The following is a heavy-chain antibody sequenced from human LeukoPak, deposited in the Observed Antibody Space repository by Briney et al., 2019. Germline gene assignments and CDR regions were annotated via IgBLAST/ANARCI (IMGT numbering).Heavy chain of an antibody. CDR3: AGRWGTVVRGVIYY. D-gene: IGHD3-10*01. CDR1: GYTFTTYY. J-gene: IGHJ4*02. V-gene: IGHV1-46*01. Sequence: ASVKVSCKASGYTFTTYYMHWVRQAPGQGLEWMAIINPSGGNTKYAQKFQGRVTVTRDTSTSTVYMDLSSLRSEDTAVYYCAGRWGTVVRGVIYYWGQGALVTVSS. CDR2: INPSGGNT.